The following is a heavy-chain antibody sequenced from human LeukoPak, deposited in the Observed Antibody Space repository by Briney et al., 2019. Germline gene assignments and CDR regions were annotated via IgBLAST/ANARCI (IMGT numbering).Heavy chain of an antibody. D-gene: IGHD1-26*01. V-gene: IGHV3-30*18. CDR1: GFTFSTYG. CDR3: AKVFFSGSYYAASDY. J-gene: IGHJ4*02. CDR2: ISYDGSNK. Sequence: GRSLRLSCAASGFTFSTYGMHWVRQAPGRGLEWVAVISYDGSNKYYADSVKGRFTISRDNSKNTLYLQMNGLGAEDTAVYYCAKVFFSGSYYAASDYWGQGTLVTVSS.